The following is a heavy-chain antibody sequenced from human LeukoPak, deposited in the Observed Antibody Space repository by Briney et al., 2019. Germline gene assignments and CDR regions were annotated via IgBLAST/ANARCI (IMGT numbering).Heavy chain of an antibody. V-gene: IGHV3-9*01. CDR1: GFTFDDYA. CDR2: ISWSSGSI. J-gene: IGHJ4*02. D-gene: IGHD1-1*01. Sequence: GRSLRLSCAASGFTFDDYAMHWVRQAPGKGLEWVSGISWSSGSIGYADSVKGRFTISRDNAKNSLYLQMNSLRAEDTALYYCAKDTGHEAYYFDYWGQGTLVTVSS. CDR3: AKDTGHEAYYFDY.